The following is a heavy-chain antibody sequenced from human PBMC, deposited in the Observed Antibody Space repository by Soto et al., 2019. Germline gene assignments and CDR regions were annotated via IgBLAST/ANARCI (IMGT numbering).Heavy chain of an antibody. J-gene: IGHJ4*02. CDR3: AKISYSSSEFDY. CDR2: ISYDGSNK. D-gene: IGHD6-6*01. V-gene: IGHV3-30*18. Sequence: PGGFLRLSCAASGFTFSSYGMHWVRQAPGKGLEWVAVISYDGSNKYYADSVKGRFTISRDNSKNTLYLQMNSLRAEDTAVYYCAKISYSSSEFDYWGQGTLVTVSS. CDR1: GFTFSSYG.